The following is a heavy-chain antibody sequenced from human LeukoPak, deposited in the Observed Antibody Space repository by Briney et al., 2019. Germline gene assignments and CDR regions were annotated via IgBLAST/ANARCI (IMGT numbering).Heavy chain of an antibody. CDR2: INVANGDT. D-gene: IGHD3-10*01. J-gene: IGHJ4*02. CDR3: ARKGYFASGSYHFDY. V-gene: IGHV1-3*01. Sequence: ASVKVSCKASGTGFPMHWVRQAPGQRLEWMGWINVANGDTGYSREFLGRVTITRGTSASTVYVELSSLSSEDTAVYYCARKGYFASGSYHFDYWAREPWSPSPQ. CDR1: GTGFP.